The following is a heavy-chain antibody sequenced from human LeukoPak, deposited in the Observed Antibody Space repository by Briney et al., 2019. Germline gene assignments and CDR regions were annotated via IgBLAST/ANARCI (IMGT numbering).Heavy chain of an antibody. V-gene: IGHV3-48*01. D-gene: IGHD2-15*01. CDR2: ISSSSSTI. CDR3: ARYLTRYCSDGSCFTYYYYYMDV. J-gene: IGHJ6*03. Sequence: GGSLRLSCAASGFTFSSYSMNWVRQAPGKGLEWVSYISSSSSTIYYADSVKGRFTISRDNAKNSLYLQMNSLRAEDTAVYYCARYLTRYCSDGSCFTYYYYYMDVWGKGTTVTVSS. CDR1: GFTFSSYS.